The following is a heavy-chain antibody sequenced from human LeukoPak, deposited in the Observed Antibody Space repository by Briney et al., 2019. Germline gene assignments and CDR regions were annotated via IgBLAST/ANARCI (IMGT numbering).Heavy chain of an antibody. CDR3: ARDRSYGIHDY. Sequence: SETLSLTCTVSGYSITSDYYWGWIRQSPGMGLEWMGSISHSGTTYYSPSLKSRIDISLDTSKNQVSLRLNSVIAADTAVYYCARDRSYGIHDYWGQGTLVTVSS. CDR2: ISHSGTT. J-gene: IGHJ4*02. V-gene: IGHV4-38-2*02. CDR1: GYSITSDYY. D-gene: IGHD4-17*01.